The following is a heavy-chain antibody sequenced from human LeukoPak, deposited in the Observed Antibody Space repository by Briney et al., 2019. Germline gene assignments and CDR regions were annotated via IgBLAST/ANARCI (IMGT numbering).Heavy chain of an antibody. CDR1: GFTFSSYA. CDR3: ARVRNYYDTGGRYFDY. Sequence: GGSLRLACAASGFTFSSYAMSWVRQAPGKGLEWVSVISGSGGTTYYADSVKGRFTISRDNSKNTLYLQMNSLRAEDTAVYYCARVRNYYDTGGRYFDYWGQGTLVTVSS. D-gene: IGHD3-22*01. V-gene: IGHV3-23*01. J-gene: IGHJ4*02. CDR2: ISGSGGTT.